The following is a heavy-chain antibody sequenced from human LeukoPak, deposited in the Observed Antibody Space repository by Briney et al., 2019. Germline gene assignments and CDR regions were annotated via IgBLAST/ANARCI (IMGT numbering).Heavy chain of an antibody. D-gene: IGHD5-18*01. V-gene: IGHV3-66*01. CDR2: IYSGGGT. CDR3: TRVFAYSYGDFDN. CDR1: GFIFSSYI. J-gene: IGHJ4*02. Sequence: GGSLRLSCAASGFIFSSYIMNWVRQAPGKGLEWVSVIYSGGGTYYADSVKDRFTISRDNSKNTLYLQMNSLRVEDSAVYYCTRVFAYSYGDFDNWGQGTLVAVSS.